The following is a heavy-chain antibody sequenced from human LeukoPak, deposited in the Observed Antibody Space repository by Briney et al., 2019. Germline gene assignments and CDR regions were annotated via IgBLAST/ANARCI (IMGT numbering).Heavy chain of an antibody. CDR2: IKQDGSEK. D-gene: IGHD3-22*01. CDR1: GFTSSTYW. J-gene: IGHJ4*02. Sequence: PGGSLRLSCAASGFTSSTYWMSWLRQAPGKGLEWVANIKQDGSEKYYVDSVKGRFTITRDNAKNSLYLQMNSLRAEDTAVYYCSRDIDGYYYGTIGSFLWFDYWGQGAQVTVSS. V-gene: IGHV3-7*01. CDR3: SRDIDGYYYGTIGSFLWFDY.